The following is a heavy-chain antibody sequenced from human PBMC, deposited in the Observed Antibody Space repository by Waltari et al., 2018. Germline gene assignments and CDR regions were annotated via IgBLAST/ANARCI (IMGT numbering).Heavy chain of an antibody. CDR2: IIPILGIA. Sequence: QVQLVQSGAEVKKPGSSVKVSCKASGGTFSSYAISWVRQDPGQGLEWMGGIIPILGIANYAQKFQGRVTITADKSTSTAYMELSSLRSEDTAVYYCARGWRYYDSSGYTDLGYWGQGTLVTVSS. V-gene: IGHV1-69*10. CDR3: ARGWRYYDSSGYTDLGY. J-gene: IGHJ4*02. CDR1: GGTFSSYA. D-gene: IGHD3-22*01.